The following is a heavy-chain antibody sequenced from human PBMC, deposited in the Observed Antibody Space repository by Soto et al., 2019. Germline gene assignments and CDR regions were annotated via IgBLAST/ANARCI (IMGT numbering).Heavy chain of an antibody. CDR2: IRSKANSYAT. CDR1: GFTFSGSA. D-gene: IGHD7-27*01. CDR3: TRHGNWDDAFDI. V-gene: IGHV3-73*01. J-gene: IGHJ3*02. Sequence: GGSLRLSCAASGFTFSGSAMHWVRQASRKGLEWVGHIRSKANSYATAYAASVKGRFTISRDDSKNTAYLQMNSLKTEDTAVYYCTRHGNWDDAFDIWGQGTMGTVSS.